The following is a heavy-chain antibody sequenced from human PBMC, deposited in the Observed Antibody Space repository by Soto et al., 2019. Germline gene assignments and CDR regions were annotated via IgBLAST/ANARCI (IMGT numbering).Heavy chain of an antibody. CDR1: GYSFTSYW. D-gene: IGHD2-8*01. CDR3: ARGVGGGKVYDGFDI. V-gene: IGHV5-51*03. CDR2: IYPGDSDN. J-gene: IGHJ3*02. Sequence: EVQLGQSGAEVKKPGESLKISCKGSGYSFTSYWIGWVRQMPGKGLEWMGIIYPGDSDNRYSPSFQGQVTIAADTTISNADLQWSSLKASDAAMYYCARGVGGGKVYDGFDIWGQGTKVTVSS.